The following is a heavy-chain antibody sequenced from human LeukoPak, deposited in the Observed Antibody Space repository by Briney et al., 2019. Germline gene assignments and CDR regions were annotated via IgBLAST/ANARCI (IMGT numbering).Heavy chain of an antibody. D-gene: IGHD5-12*01. CDR2: IYYSGST. J-gene: IGHJ4*02. CDR1: GGSISSYY. V-gene: IGHV4-59*01. CDR3: ASSRLRGYFDY. Sequence: SETLSLTCTVSGGSISSYYWSWIRQPPGKGLEWIGYIYYSGSTNYNPSLKSRVTISVDTSKNQFSLKLSSVTAADTAVYYCASSRLRGYFDYWGQGTLVTVSS.